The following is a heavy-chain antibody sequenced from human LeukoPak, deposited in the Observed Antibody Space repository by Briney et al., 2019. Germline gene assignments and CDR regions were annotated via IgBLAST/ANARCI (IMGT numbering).Heavy chain of an antibody. CDR1: GFTFSSYA. CDR3: ARGHDDILTGYQYYYYGMDV. Sequence: GGSLRLSCAASGFTFSSYAMHWVRQAPGKGLEWVAVISYDGSNKYYADSVKGRFTISRDNSKNTLYLQMNSLRSEDTAVYYCARGHDDILTGYQYYYYGMDVWGQGTTVTVSS. J-gene: IGHJ6*02. V-gene: IGHV3-30*04. CDR2: ISYDGSNK. D-gene: IGHD3-9*01.